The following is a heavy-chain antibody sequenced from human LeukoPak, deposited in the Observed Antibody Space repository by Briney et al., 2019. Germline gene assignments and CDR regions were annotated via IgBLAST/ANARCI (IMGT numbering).Heavy chain of an antibody. Sequence: ASVKVSCKASGGTFSSYAIGWVRQAPGQGLEWMGGIIPIFGTVNYAQKFQGRVTITTDESTSTAYMELSSLRSEDTAVYYCARESVSVGHDYGDSDYYYYYYMDVWGKGTTVTVSS. V-gene: IGHV1-69*05. CDR2: IIPIFGTV. CDR3: ARESVSVGHDYGDSDYYYYYYMDV. J-gene: IGHJ6*03. CDR1: GGTFSSYA. D-gene: IGHD4-17*01.